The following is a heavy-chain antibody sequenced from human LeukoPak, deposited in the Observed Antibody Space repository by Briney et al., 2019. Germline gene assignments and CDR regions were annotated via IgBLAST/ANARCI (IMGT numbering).Heavy chain of an antibody. D-gene: IGHD6-13*01. CDR2: ISAYNGNT. J-gene: IGHJ3*02. CDR1: GYTFTSYG. Sequence: ASVKVSCKASGYTFTSYGISWVRQAPGQGLEWMGWISAYNGNTNYAQKLQGRVTMTTDTSTTTAYMELRSLRSDDTAVYYCARPNTGYSRHHAFDIWGQGTMVTVSS. V-gene: IGHV1-18*01. CDR3: ARPNTGYSRHHAFDI.